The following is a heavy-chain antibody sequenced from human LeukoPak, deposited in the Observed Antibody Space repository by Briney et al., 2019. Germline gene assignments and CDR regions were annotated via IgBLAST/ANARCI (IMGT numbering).Heavy chain of an antibody. CDR2: ISSNGGST. D-gene: IGHD3-10*01. CDR3: ARGTRGFDY. J-gene: IGHJ4*02. Sequence: TGGSLRLSCAASGFTFSSYAMHWVRQAPGKGLEYVSAISSNGGSTYYANSVKGRFTISRDNSKNTLYLQMGSLRAVDMAVYYCARGTRGFDYWGQGTLVTVSS. V-gene: IGHV3-64*01. CDR1: GFTFSSYA.